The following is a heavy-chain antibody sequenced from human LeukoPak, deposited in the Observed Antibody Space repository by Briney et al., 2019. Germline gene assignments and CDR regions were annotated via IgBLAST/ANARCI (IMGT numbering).Heavy chain of an antibody. CDR1: GFTFSSYS. D-gene: IGHD4-17*01. J-gene: IGHJ4*02. CDR2: ISSSSSYI. Sequence: PGGSLRLSCAASGFTFSSYSMKWVRQAPGKGLEWVSSISSSSSYIYYADSVKGRFTISRDNAKNSLYLQMNSLRAEDTAVYYCARDLYGDYPGYFDYWGQGTLVTVSS. CDR3: ARDLYGDYPGYFDY. V-gene: IGHV3-21*01.